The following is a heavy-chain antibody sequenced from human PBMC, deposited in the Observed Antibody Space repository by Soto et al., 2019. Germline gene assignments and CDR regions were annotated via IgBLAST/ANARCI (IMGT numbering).Heavy chain of an antibody. CDR2: IYYTGST. CDR3: ARRRDGYNYFDY. J-gene: IGHJ4*02. Sequence: PSETLSLTCTVSGGSISSNNYYWSWIRQPPGKGLEWIGSIYYTGSTSYNPSLKSRVTISVDTSKNQFSLKLSSVTAADTAVYYCARRRDGYNYFDYWGQGTLVTAPQ. V-gene: IGHV4-39*01. CDR1: GGSISSNNYY. D-gene: IGHD5-12*01.